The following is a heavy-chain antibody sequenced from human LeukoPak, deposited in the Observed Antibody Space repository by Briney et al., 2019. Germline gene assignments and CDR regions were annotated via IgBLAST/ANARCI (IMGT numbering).Heavy chain of an antibody. CDR3: ARDSQWLVRDIPYYFDY. V-gene: IGHV3-7*01. CDR2: IKQDGSEK. J-gene: IGHJ4*02. D-gene: IGHD6-19*01. Sequence: GGSLRLSCAASGFTFSSYWMSWVRQAPGKGLEWVANIKQDGSEKYYVDSVKGRFTISRDNAKNSLYLQMNSLRAEDTAVYYCARDSQWLVRDIPYYFDYWGQGILVTVSS. CDR1: GFTFSSYW.